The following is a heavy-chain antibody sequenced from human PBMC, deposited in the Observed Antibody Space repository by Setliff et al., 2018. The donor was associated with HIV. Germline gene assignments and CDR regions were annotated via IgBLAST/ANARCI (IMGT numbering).Heavy chain of an antibody. J-gene: IGHJ4*02. D-gene: IGHD2-15*01. CDR3: ARGGYCNSDNCDRGRNFDY. Sequence: SETLSLTCAVYSGSFTGYYWTWIRQPPGKGLEWIGEINRFGITNYNPSLKSRLTLSVDTSKNQFSLNVNSVAAADTAVYYCARGGYCNSDNCDRGRNFDYWSQGMLVTVSS. CDR1: SGSFTGYY. V-gene: IGHV4-34*01. CDR2: INRFGIT.